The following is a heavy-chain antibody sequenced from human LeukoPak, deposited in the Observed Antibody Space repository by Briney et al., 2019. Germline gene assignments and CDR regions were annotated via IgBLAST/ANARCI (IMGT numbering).Heavy chain of an antibody. D-gene: IGHD3-3*01. V-gene: IGHV3-9*03. CDR3: AKGYTFHGVAHDSGYFDY. J-gene: IGHJ4*02. CDR2: ITWDGGNI. Sequence: PGRSLRLSCVTSGFTFGDYTMHWVRQVPGKGLEWLSGITWDGGNIAYADSVKGRFTISRDNAESSLYLQMNSLRNEDMAFYFCAKGYTFHGVAHDSGYFDYWGQGTLVTVSS. CDR1: GFTFGDYT.